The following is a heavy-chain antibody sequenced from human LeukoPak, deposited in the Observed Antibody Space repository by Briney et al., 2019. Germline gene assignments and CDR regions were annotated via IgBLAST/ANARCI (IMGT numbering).Heavy chain of an antibody. CDR1: EFSFSVFW. D-gene: IGHD4-17*01. CDR3: ARGTVTAGFDC. V-gene: IGHV3-48*02. J-gene: IGHJ4*02. CDR2: ITGGSSTI. Sequence: GGSLRLSCAASEFSFSVFWMSWVRQAPGKGLEWVSYITGGSSTIYYADSVKGRFTISRDNAKKALYLQMRSLRDEDTALYYCARGTVTAGFDCWGQGTLVTVSS.